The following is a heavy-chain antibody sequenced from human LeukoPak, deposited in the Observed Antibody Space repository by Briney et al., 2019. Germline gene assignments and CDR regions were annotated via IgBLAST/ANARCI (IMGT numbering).Heavy chain of an antibody. CDR3: VRDGGLAYGMDV. J-gene: IGHJ6*02. Sequence: PGGSLRLSCAASGFTVSTYGMHWVRQAPGKGLEWVSYITSGSRTIYYADSVKGRFTISRDNAKNSLYLQMNSLRDEDTAVYYCVRDGGLAYGMDVWGQGTTVTVSS. CDR1: GFTVSTYG. CDR2: ITSGSRTI. V-gene: IGHV3-48*02. D-gene: IGHD3-3*01.